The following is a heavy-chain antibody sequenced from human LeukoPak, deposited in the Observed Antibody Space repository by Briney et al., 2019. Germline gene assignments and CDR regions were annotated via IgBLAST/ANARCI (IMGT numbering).Heavy chain of an antibody. CDR3: ARSVRGAMSGYYYYMDV. CDR2: IYTRGST. J-gene: IGHJ6*03. V-gene: IGHV4-61*02. CDR1: GGSISSGSYY. D-gene: IGHD3-10*01. Sequence: SETLSLTCTVCGGSISSGSYYWSWIRQPAGKGLDWIGRIYTRGSTNYNPSLKSRVTISVDTSKNQFSLKLSSVTAADTAVYYCARSVRGAMSGYYYYMDVWGKGTTVTISS.